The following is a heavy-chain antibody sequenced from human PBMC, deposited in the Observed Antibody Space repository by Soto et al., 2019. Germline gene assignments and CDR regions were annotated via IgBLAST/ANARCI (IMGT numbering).Heavy chain of an antibody. CDR1: GVSLNSGDYF. V-gene: IGHV4-31*03. J-gene: IGHJ3*02. CDR2: ISFSGRT. Sequence: QVQLQESGPGLVKPSQTLSLTCTVSGVSLNSGDYFWSWVRQLPGKGLEWIGYISFSGRTFYSPIMNSRTSISADPSQNHFSLTMTSEIAADTAVYFCARWTYLYDSSNIRYGGFDTWGQGTKVTVSS. D-gene: IGHD3-22*01. CDR3: ARWTYLYDSSNIRYGGFDT.